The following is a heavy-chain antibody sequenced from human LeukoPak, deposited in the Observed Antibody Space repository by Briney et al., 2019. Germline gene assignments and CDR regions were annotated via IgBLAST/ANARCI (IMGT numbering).Heavy chain of an antibody. V-gene: IGHV3-7*01. D-gene: IGHD5-12*01. CDR1: GFTFSSYW. CDR3: ARDLRGVARRYGMDV. CDR2: IKQDGGEK. J-gene: IGHJ6*02. Sequence: GGSLRLSCAASGFTFSSYWMSWVRQAPGKGLEWVANIKQDGGEKYYVDSVKGRFTISRDNAKNSLYLQMYSLRAEDTAVYYCARDLRGVARRYGMDVWGRGTTVTVS.